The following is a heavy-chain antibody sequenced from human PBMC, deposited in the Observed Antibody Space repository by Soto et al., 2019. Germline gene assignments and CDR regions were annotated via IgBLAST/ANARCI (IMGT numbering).Heavy chain of an antibody. CDR1: GYTFTGYY. V-gene: IGHV1-2*04. CDR3: AREGGNVDTAIQDAFDI. CDR2: INPNSGGT. J-gene: IGHJ3*02. Sequence: ASVKVSCKASGYTFTGYYMHWVRQAPGQGLEWMGWINPNSGGTNYAQKFQGWVTMTRDTSISTAYMELSRLRSDDTAVYYCAREGGNVDTAIQDAFDIWGQGTMVTVSS. D-gene: IGHD5-18*01.